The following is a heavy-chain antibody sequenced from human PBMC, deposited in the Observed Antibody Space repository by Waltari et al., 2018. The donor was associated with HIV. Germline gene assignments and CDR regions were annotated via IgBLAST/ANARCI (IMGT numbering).Heavy chain of an antibody. D-gene: IGHD1-26*01. CDR2: IFATGST. Sequence: QVHLQESGPGLLKPSQTLSLPSPVPGASLTSANSYWSCIRQPAGKGLEWIGRIFATGSTNYNSSLQSRGTVSMDTSQNLFSLKLFSVTAADTAIYYCAAARAEWGATGGWDLWGQGIVVTVSS. J-gene: IGHJ5*02. CDR3: AAARAEWGATGGWDL. CDR1: GASLTSANSY. V-gene: IGHV4-61*02.